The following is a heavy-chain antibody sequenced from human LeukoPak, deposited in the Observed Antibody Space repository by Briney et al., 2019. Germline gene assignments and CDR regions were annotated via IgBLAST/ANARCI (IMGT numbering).Heavy chain of an antibody. D-gene: IGHD5-12*01. J-gene: IGHJ4*02. CDR3: ARDFGRYSGYDLDF. CDR2: INPNSGAT. Sequence: ASARVSCKASGYTFTGYFMHWRRQDPGQGLEWMAWINPNSGATNYAPKFQRRVTLTRDTSITTAYMELSRLRSDDTAVYYCARDFGRYSGYDLDFWGQGTLVSASS. CDR1: GYTFTGYF. V-gene: IGHV1-2*02.